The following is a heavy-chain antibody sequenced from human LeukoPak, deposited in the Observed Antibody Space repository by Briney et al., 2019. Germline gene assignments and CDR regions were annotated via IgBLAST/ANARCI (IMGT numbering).Heavy chain of an antibody. CDR3: SREPRLLDF. D-gene: IGHD1-26*01. V-gene: IGHV3-11*04. CDR2: ISGSSNSI. CDR1: GFTFSDHY. Sequence: PGGSPRLSCVGSGFTFSDHYMTWIRHAPGKGLELISYISGSSNSIVYADSVKGRFTISRDNSRNSLYLQMNSLRAEDTAVYYCSREPRLLDFWGQGTLVTVSS. J-gene: IGHJ4*02.